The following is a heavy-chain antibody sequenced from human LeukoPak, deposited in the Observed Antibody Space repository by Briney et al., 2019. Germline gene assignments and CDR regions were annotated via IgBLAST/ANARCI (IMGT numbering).Heavy chain of an antibody. Sequence: GSLRLSCSAPGFTLSSYSMNWVRQAPGKGLEWVSSISSSSSYIYYADSVKGRFTISRDNAKNSLYLQMNSLRAEDTAVYYCARALHTYYSGSYSNFDYWGQGTLVTVSS. CDR1: GFTLSSYS. D-gene: IGHD1-26*01. CDR3: ARALHTYYSGSYSNFDY. J-gene: IGHJ4*02. V-gene: IGHV3-21*01. CDR2: ISSSSSYI.